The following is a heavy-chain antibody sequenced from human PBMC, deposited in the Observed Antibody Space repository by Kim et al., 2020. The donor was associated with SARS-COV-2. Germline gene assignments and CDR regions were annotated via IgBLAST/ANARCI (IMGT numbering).Heavy chain of an antibody. CDR1: GFTFTSSA. J-gene: IGHJ4*02. D-gene: IGHD3-9*01. CDR2: IVVGSGNT. V-gene: IGHV1-58*01. Sequence: SVKVSCKASGFTFTSSAVQWVRQARGQRLEWIGWIVVGSGNTNYAQKFQERVTITRDMSTSTAYMELSSLRSEDTAVYYCAARGSDYDILTGYYNFDYWGQGTLVTVSS. CDR3: AARGSDYDILTGYYNFDY.